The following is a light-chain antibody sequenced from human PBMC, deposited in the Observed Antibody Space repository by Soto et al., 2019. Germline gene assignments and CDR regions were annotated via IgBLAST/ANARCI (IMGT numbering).Light chain of an antibody. CDR1: QSISSY. V-gene: IGKV1-39*01. J-gene: IGKJ1*01. CDR3: QQSYSTLVWT. CDR2: AAS. Sequence: DIQMTQSPSSLSASVGDRVTITCRASQSISSYLNWYQQKPGKAPKLLIYAASSLQSGVPSRFSGSGSGTDFTLTISSLQPDDFATYYCQQSYSTLVWTFGQGTKVEIK.